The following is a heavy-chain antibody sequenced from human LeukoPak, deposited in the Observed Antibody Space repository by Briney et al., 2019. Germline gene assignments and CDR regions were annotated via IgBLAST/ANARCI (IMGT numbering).Heavy chain of an antibody. CDR2: ISGSGGST. CDR3: AKGPHYDFWSGYYRGSGGVRGIDY. V-gene: IGHV3-23*01. Sequence: GGSLRLSCAASGFTFSSYAMSWVRQAPGKGLEWVSAISGSGGSTYYADSVKGRFTISRDNSKNTLYLQMNSLRAEDTAVYYCAKGPHYDFWSGYYRGSGGVRGIDYWGQGTLVTVSS. D-gene: IGHD3-3*01. CDR1: GFTFSSYA. J-gene: IGHJ4*02.